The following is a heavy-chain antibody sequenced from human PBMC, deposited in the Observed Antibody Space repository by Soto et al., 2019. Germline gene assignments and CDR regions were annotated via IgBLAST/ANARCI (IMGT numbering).Heavy chain of an antibody. D-gene: IGHD1-26*01. CDR2: ISYDGSNT. CDR1: GFTFSSYG. V-gene: IGHV3-30*18. J-gene: IGHJ4*02. Sequence: QVQLVESGGGVVQPGRSLRLSCVASGFTFSSYGMHWVRQAPGKGLEWVAIISYDGSNTYYADSVKGRFTISRDNSKNTIYLKMNRRRAEDTSVYYCAKEGGLSGSYYISSSYYFDYWGQGTLVTVSS. CDR3: AKEGGLSGSYYISSSYYFDY.